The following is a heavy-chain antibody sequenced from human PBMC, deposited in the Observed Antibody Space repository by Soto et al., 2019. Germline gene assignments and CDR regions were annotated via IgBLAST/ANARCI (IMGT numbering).Heavy chain of an antibody. Sequence: QITLKESGPTLVKPTQTLTLTCTFSGFSLNTRGVGVGWIRQPPGKALEWLTLIYWDDAKEYSPSLKSRLTLTKDTSTNPVGLIMTDMDPVDTATYYCVHKGEGDRILDCWGQGALVTVAS. CDR1: GFSLNTRGVG. CDR2: IYWDDAK. J-gene: IGHJ4*02. V-gene: IGHV2-5*02. CDR3: VHKGEGDRILDC. D-gene: IGHD3-16*01.